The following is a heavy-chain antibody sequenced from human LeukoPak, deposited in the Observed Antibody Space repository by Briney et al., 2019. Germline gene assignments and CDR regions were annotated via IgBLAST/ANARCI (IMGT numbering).Heavy chain of an antibody. CDR3: AREVDYYDLSEPPGYFDS. D-gene: IGHD3-22*01. CDR2: VIPFRSVA. J-gene: IGHJ4*02. Sequence: SVKVSCKASGVTLSSFTVDYAITWVRQAPGQGLEWMGRVIPFRSVANHPDNFQGRVTITADKSTSTAYMELSSLRSEDTAVYFCAREVDYYDLSEPPGYFDSWGQETLVTVSS. V-gene: IGHV1-69*04. CDR1: GVTLSSFTVDYA.